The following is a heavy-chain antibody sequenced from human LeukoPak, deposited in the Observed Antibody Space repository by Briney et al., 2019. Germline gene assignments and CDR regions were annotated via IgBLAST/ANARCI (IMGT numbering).Heavy chain of an antibody. J-gene: IGHJ6*03. V-gene: IGHV4-34*01. D-gene: IGHD1-26*01. Sequence: SETLSLTCAVYGGSFSGYSWSWIRQPPGKGLEWIGEINHSGSTNYNPSLESRVTISVDTSKNQFSLKLSSVTAADTAVYYCARSPTTGPYXYXYXXXXWGXGXXX. CDR1: GGSFSGYS. CDR2: INHSGST. CDR3: ARSPTTGPYXYXYXXXX.